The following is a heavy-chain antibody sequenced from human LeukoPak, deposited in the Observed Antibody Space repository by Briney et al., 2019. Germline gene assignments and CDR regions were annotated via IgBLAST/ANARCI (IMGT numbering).Heavy chain of an antibody. CDR1: GGSISSYY. D-gene: IGHD3-10*01. J-gene: IGHJ4*02. CDR2: IDYSGST. Sequence: PSETLSLTCTVSGGSISSYYWSWIRQSPGKGLEWTGYIDYSGSTYYNPSLKSPVTISVDTSKNQFSLKLSSVTAADTAVYYCARHFGARKGPDYWGQGTLVTVSS. V-gene: IGHV4-59*08. CDR3: ARHFGARKGPDY.